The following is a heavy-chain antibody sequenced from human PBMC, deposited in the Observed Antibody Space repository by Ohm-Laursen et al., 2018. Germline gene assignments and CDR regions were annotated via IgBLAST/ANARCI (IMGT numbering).Heavy chain of an antibody. V-gene: IGHV3-30*18. CDR1: GFTFSSYW. D-gene: IGHD6-13*01. CDR2: ISYDGSNK. CDR3: AKDFYSSSWYTN. J-gene: IGHJ4*02. Sequence: SLRLSCAASGFTFSSYWMSWVRQAPGKGLEWVAVISYDGSNKYYADSVKGRFTISRDNSKNTLYLQMNSLRAEDTAVYYCAKDFYSSSWYTNWGQGTLVTVSS.